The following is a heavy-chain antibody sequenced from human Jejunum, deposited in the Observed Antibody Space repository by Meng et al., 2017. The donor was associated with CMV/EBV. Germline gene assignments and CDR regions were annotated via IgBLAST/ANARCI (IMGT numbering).Heavy chain of an antibody. CDR1: GFTFSNYE. CDR3: ARDTAAAGIDY. J-gene: IGHJ4*02. CDR2: ITGGGTTI. D-gene: IGHD6-13*01. Sequence: CAAAGFTFSNYEMNWVRQAPGKGLEWVSYITGGGTTIYYADSVKGRFTISRDNAKNSLYLQMNSLRAEDTAVYYCARDTAAAGIDYWGQGTVVTVSS. V-gene: IGHV3-48*03.